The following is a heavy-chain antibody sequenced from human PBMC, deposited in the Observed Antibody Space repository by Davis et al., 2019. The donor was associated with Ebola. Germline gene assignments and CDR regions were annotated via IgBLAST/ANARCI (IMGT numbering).Heavy chain of an antibody. V-gene: IGHV3-7*03. J-gene: IGHJ6*02. CDR2: MKQDGSEK. Sequence: GESLKISCAASGLIFNNYWMSWIRQAPGKGPEWVAIMKQDGSEKYYVDSVRGRFTISRDNAENSLFLQMSSLRAEDTAVYYCASGDGRGRSYDMDVWGQGTTVTVSS. CDR1: GLIFNNYW. CDR3: ASGDGRGRSYDMDV. D-gene: IGHD3/OR15-3a*01.